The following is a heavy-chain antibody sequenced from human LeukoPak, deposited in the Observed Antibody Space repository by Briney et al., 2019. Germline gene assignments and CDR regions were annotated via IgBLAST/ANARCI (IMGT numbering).Heavy chain of an antibody. CDR2: ISSTSTYI. V-gene: IGHV3-21*01. Sequence: PGGSLRLSCAASGFTFSSFTMNWVRQAPGKGLEWVSSISSTSTYIHYADSVKGRFTISRDNAKNTLYLQMNSLRAEDTAVYYCARVWSYYYFDYWGQGALVTVSS. J-gene: IGHJ4*02. CDR1: GFTFSSFT. CDR3: ARVWSYYYFDY. D-gene: IGHD2-8*02.